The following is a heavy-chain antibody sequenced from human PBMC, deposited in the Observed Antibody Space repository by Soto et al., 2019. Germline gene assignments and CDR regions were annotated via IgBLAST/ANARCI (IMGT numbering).Heavy chain of an antibody. D-gene: IGHD6-19*01. CDR1: GFIFSSHW. Sequence: EVQLVESGGGLVQPRGSLRLSCAASGFIFSSHWMNWVRQAPGKGLEWVANIKQDGSEKYYVDSVKGRFTISRDNAKNSLFLQMNSLRAEDTAVYFCARDRSSGWLGGSYEAAFDLLGQGTVVTVSS. J-gene: IGHJ3*01. CDR3: ARDRSSGWLGGSYEAAFDL. V-gene: IGHV3-7*03. CDR2: IKQDGSEK.